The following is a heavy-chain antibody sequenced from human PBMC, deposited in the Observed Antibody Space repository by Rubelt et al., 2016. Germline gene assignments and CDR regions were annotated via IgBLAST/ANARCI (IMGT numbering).Heavy chain of an antibody. J-gene: IGHJ5*02. CDR1: GGSISSGGYY. Sequence: QVQLQESGPGLVKPSQTLSLTCTVSGGSISSGGYYWSWIRQHPGKGLEWIGYIYYSGSTYYNPSLMDVVSISVDTAKNLFSLKLGAVTAADTAVYYCARGGSNLPAAIFRGWFDPWGQGTLVTVSS. CDR3: ARGGSNLPAAIFRGWFDP. CDR2: IYYSGST. V-gene: IGHV4-31*01. D-gene: IGHD2-2*01.